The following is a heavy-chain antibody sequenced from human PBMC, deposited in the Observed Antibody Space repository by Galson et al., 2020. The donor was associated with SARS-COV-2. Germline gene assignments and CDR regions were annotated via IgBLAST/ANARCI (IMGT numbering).Heavy chain of an antibody. J-gene: IGHJ4*02. V-gene: IGHV4-39*01. D-gene: IGHD6-19*01. Sequence: SQTLSLTCTVSGRSISSSSYYLGWLRQPPGKGLEWIGSIYPSGSTYYNPSLKSRITISVDTSKNQFSLKLSSVTAADTAVYYWARHDRWAAVAGHWGQGTLFTVSA. CDR3: ARHDRWAAVAGH. CDR1: GRSISSSSYY. CDR2: IYPSGST.